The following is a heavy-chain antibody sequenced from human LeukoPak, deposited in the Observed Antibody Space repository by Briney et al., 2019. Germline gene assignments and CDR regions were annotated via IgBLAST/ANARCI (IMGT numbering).Heavy chain of an antibody. V-gene: IGHV4-34*01. J-gene: IGHJ5*02. D-gene: IGHD2-2*01. CDR3: ARDFLPFSGEDIVVVPAAMGWFDP. CDR2: IYYSGST. CDR1: GGSFSGYY. Sequence: SETLSLTCAVYGGSFSGYYWGWIRQPPGKGLEWIGSIYYSGSTYYNPSLKSRVTISVDTSKNQFSLKLSSVTAADTAVYYCARDFLPFSGEDIVVVPAAMGWFDPWGQGTLVTVSS.